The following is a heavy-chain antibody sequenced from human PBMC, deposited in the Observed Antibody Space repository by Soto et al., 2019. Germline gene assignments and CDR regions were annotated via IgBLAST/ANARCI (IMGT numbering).Heavy chain of an antibody. D-gene: IGHD3-22*01. J-gene: IGHJ4*02. CDR2: IETDESNT. V-gene: IGHV3-74*01. CDR1: GFTFSSYW. CDR3: ARDLLYYDSSGYDPPFDS. Sequence: GGSLRLSCAASGFTFSSYWMHWVRQAPGKGLEWVAQIETDESNTSYADSAKGRFTISRDNSKNTLYLQMNSLRVEDTAVYYCARDLLYYDSSGYDPPFDSWGQGTLVTVSS.